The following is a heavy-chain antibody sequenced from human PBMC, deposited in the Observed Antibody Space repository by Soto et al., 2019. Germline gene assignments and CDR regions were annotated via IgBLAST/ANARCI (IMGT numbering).Heavy chain of an antibody. Sequence: QVQLVQSGAEVKKPGSSVKVSCKASGGTFSSYTITWVRQAPGQGLEWMGRIIPILAIANYAQKFQGRVTITADKSTGIAYMELSSLRSEDTAVYYCLNIPHYWGQGTLVTVSS. J-gene: IGHJ4*02. CDR1: GGTFSSYT. CDR2: IIPILAIA. CDR3: LNIPHY. V-gene: IGHV1-69*02.